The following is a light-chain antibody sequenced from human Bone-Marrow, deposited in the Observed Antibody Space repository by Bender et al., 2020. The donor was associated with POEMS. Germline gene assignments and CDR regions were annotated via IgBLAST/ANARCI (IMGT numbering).Light chain of an antibody. CDR3: ATWDSSLSGVV. Sequence: QSVVTQPPSMSAAPGQRVTISCSGSASNIGNNYVSWYQHLPGTAPKLLIYDNDKRPSEIPDRFSGSKSATSATLGISGLQTGDEADYYCATWDSSLSGVVFGGGTKLTVL. CDR2: DND. CDR1: ASNIGNNY. V-gene: IGLV1-51*01. J-gene: IGLJ2*01.